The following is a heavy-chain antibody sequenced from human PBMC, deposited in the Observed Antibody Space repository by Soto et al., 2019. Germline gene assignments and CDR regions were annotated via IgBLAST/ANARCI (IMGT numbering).Heavy chain of an antibody. CDR2: IYHSGST. J-gene: IGHJ4*02. Sequence: SETLSLTXAVSGGSISSGGYSWSWIRQPPGKGLEWIGYIYHSGSTYYNPSLKSRVTISVDRSKNQFSLKLSSLTAADTAVYYCARGFPSYDSTGYLTLYHDYWGQGALVTVSS. V-gene: IGHV4-30-2*01. CDR1: GGSISSGGYS. CDR3: ARGFPSYDSTGYLTLYHDY. D-gene: IGHD3-22*01.